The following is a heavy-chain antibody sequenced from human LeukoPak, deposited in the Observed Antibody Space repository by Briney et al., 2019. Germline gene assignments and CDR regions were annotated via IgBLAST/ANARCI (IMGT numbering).Heavy chain of an antibody. J-gene: IGHJ4*02. V-gene: IGHV3-53*01. CDR3: ARVLRSSFDY. D-gene: IGHD1-26*01. CDR1: GFTFSDYY. Sequence: GGSLRLSCAASGFTFSDYYMSWVRQAPGKGLEWVSVIYSGGNTYYADSVKGRFTISRDNSKNTLYLQMNSLRAEDTAVYYCARVLRSSFDYWGQGTLVTVSS. CDR2: IYSGGNT.